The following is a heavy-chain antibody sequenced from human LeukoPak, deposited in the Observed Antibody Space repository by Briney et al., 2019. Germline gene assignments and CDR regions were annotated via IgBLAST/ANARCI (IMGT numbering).Heavy chain of an antibody. D-gene: IGHD1-26*01. Sequence: GASVKVSCKASGYTFNGYFMHWVQQAPGQGLEWMGWINPNSGGTNYAQKFQGSVTMTRDTSISTVYVELSRLRSDDTAVYYCARGSYYHPEYWGQGTLVTVSS. CDR1: GYTFNGYF. CDR2: INPNSGGT. CDR3: ARGSYYHPEY. J-gene: IGHJ4*02. V-gene: IGHV1-2*02.